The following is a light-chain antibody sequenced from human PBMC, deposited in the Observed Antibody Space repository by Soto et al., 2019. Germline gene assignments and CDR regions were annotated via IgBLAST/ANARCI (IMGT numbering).Light chain of an antibody. CDR2: EVT. V-gene: IGLV2-14*01. CDR3: SSYTSSNTLV. CDR1: SSDIGGYNS. J-gene: IGLJ1*01. Sequence: QSALAQPASVSGSPGQSITISCTGTSSDIGGYNSVSWYQQHPRKAPKLMIYEVTNRPSGISNRFSGSKSGNTASLTISGLQAEDEADYYCSSYTSSNTLVFGTGTKVTVL.